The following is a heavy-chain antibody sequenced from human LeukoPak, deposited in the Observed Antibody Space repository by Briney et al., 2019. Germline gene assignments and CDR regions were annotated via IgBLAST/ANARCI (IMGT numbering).Heavy chain of an antibody. CDR3: ARDGSTGVDY. CDR2: IYYSGST. D-gene: IGHD3-10*01. Sequence: SQTLSLTCTVSGGSISSGSYYWSWIRQPAGKGLEWIGYIYYSGSTNYNPSLKSRVTISVDTSKNQFALKLSSVTAADTAVYYCARDGSTGVDYWGQGTLVTVSS. CDR1: GGSISSGSYY. J-gene: IGHJ4*02. V-gene: IGHV4-61*10.